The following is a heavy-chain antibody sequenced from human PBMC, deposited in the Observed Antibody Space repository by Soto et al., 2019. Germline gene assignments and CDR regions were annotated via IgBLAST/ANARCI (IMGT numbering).Heavy chain of an antibody. CDR3: ARRDVVVPAAGYYYGMDV. V-gene: IGHV5-10-1*01. J-gene: IGHJ6*02. CDR2: IDPSDSYT. CDR1: GYSFTSYW. D-gene: IGHD2-2*01. Sequence: GESLKISCKGSGYSFTSYWISWVRQMPGKGLEWMGRIDPSDSYTNYSPSFQGHVTISADKSISTAYLQWSSLKASDTAMYYCARRDVVVPAAGYYYGMDVWGQGTTVTVS.